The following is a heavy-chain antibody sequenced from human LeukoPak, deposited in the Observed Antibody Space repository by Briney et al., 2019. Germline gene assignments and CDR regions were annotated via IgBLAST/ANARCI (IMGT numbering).Heavy chain of an antibody. J-gene: IGHJ4*02. CDR2: ISGSGGST. V-gene: IGHV3-23*01. D-gene: IGHD6-13*01. Sequence: GGSLRLSCAASGFTFSSYAMSWVRQATGEGLEWVSAISGSGGSTYYADSVKGRFTISRDNSKNTLYLQMNSLRAEDTAVYYCAIAYSSLGYFDYWGQGTLVTVSS. CDR1: GFTFSSYA. CDR3: AIAYSSLGYFDY.